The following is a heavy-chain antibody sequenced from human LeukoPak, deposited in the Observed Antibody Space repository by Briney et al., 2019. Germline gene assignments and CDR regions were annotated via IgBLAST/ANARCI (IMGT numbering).Heavy chain of an antibody. J-gene: IGHJ4*02. Sequence: PSETLSLTCTVSGGSISSYYWSWIRQPPGKGLEWIGYIYYSGSTNYNPSLKSRVTISVDTSKNQFSLKLSSVTAADTAVYYCARGGGYSSSWIDYWGQGTLVTVSS. CDR1: GGSISSYY. D-gene: IGHD6-13*01. CDR3: ARGGGYSSSWIDY. V-gene: IGHV4-59*01. CDR2: IYYSGST.